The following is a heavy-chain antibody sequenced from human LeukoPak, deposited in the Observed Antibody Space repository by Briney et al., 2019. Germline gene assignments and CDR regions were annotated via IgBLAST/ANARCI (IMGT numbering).Heavy chain of an antibody. CDR3: VYYDSSGYYGDY. D-gene: IGHD3-22*01. J-gene: IGHJ4*02. Sequence: PSETLSLTCAVYGGSFSGYYWSWIRQPPGKGLEWIGEINHSGSTNYNPSLKSRVTISVDTSKNQFSLKLSSVTAADTAVYYCVYYDSSGYYGDYWGQGTLVTVSS. V-gene: IGHV4-34*01. CDR2: INHSGST. CDR1: GGSFSGYY.